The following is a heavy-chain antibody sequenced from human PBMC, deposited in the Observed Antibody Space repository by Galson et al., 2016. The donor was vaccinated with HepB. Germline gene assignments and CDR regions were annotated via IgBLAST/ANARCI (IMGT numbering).Heavy chain of an antibody. CDR3: AKYGDEAGWNFRH. CDR1: GFTFSRFW. D-gene: IGHD6-19*01. CDR2: IKEDGSKT. V-gene: IGHV3-7*03. Sequence: SLRLSCAASGFTFSRFWMNWVRQAPGKGLEWVASIKEDGSKTFYVDSVKGRFTMSRDNVEESVSLQMNSLRAEDTAVYYCAKYGDEAGWNFRHWGQGTLVTVSS. J-gene: IGHJ1*01.